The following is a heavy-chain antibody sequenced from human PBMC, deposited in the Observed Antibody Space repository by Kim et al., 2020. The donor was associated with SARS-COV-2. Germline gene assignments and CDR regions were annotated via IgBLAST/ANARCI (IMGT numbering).Heavy chain of an antibody. CDR2: ITGSGGTT. D-gene: IGHD2-2*01. CDR1: GFTFSIYE. Sequence: GGSLRLSCVASGFTFSIYEMERVQKAPGKGLEWVSAITGSGGTTYYADSVRGRFTISRDNSKNTLYLQMSSLRADDTAVYYCAKKYTRSYYYYFGMDVWGQGTTVTVSS. J-gene: IGHJ6*02. CDR3: AKKYTRSYYYYFGMDV. V-gene: IGHV3-23*01.